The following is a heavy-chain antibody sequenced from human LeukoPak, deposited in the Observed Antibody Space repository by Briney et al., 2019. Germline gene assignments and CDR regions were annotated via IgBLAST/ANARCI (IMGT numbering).Heavy chain of an antibody. V-gene: IGHV1-2*02. J-gene: IGHJ3*02. CDR2: INPKSGGT. CDR1: GYTFTSYY. Sequence: ASVKVSCKASGYTFTSYYMHWVRQAPGQGLEWMGWINPKSGGTVYAQKFQGRVTMTRDTSSSTAYMELSRLRFDDTVVYYCARGPRITIFGVVTANDAFDIWGQGTMVTVSS. CDR3: ARGPRITIFGVVTANDAFDI. D-gene: IGHD3-3*01.